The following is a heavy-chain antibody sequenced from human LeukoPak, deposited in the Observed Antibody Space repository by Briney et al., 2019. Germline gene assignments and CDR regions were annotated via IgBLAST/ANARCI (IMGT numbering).Heavy chain of an antibody. V-gene: IGHV4-39*01. J-gene: IGHJ4*02. Sequence: PSETLSLTCTVSGGSISSSSYYWGWIRQPPGKGLEWIGSIYYSGTTYCNPSLKSRVSISVDTSKNQFSLRLSSVTAADTAVYYCARTSANGSGNPAHFDYWGQGTLVVVSS. CDR3: ARTSANGSGNPAHFDY. CDR1: GGSISSSSYY. D-gene: IGHD3-10*01. CDR2: IYYSGTT.